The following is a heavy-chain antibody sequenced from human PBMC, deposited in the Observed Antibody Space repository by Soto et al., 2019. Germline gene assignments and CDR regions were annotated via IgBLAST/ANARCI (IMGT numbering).Heavy chain of an antibody. Sequence: QVQLVQSGAEVKKPGASVKVSWSASGYTLTMDAMHWVRQAPGQRLEWMGWINAGNGNTKDSQKFQGRVTITRDTSASTAYMELSSLRSEDTAVYYCARVPGYSIGDLWGRGTLVTVSS. D-gene: IGHD2-21*01. V-gene: IGHV1-3*01. J-gene: IGHJ2*01. CDR3: ARVPGYSIGDL. CDR2: INAGNGNT. CDR1: GYTLTMDA.